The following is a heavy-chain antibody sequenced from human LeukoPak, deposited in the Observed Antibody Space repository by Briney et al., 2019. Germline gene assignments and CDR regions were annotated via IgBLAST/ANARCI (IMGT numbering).Heavy chain of an antibody. J-gene: IGHJ3*02. CDR3: ARAIVATDAFDI. D-gene: IGHD5-12*01. CDR2: ISSSSSYI. V-gene: IGHV3-21*01. CDR1: GFTFSSYS. Sequence: GSLRLSCAASGFTFSSYSMNWVRQAPGKGLEWVSSISSSSSYIYYADSVKGRLTISRDNAKNSLYLQMNSLRAEDTAVYYCARAIVATDAFDIWGQGTMVTVSS.